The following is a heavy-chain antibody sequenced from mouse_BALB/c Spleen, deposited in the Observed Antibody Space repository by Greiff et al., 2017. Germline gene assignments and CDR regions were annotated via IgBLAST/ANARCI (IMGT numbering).Heavy chain of an antibody. CDR2: ISDGGSYT. V-gene: IGHV5-4*02. J-gene: IGHJ2*01. D-gene: IGHD2-1*01. CDR1: GFTFSDYY. Sequence: VKLVESGGGLVKPGGSLKLSCAASGFTFSDYYMYWVRQTPEKRLEWVATISDGGSYTYYPDSVKGRFTISRDNAKNNLYLQMSSLKSEDTAMYYCARGGNYGFDYWGQGTTLTVSS. CDR3: ARGGNYGFDY.